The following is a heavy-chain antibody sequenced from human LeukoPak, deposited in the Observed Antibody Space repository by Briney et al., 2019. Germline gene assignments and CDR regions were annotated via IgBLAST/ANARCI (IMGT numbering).Heavy chain of an antibody. D-gene: IGHD7-27*01. V-gene: IGHV3-66*01. CDR1: GFTVSSNY. CDR2: IYSGGST. J-gene: IGHJ4*02. CDR3: ARANWGHPMYYFDY. Sequence: GGSLRLSCAASGFTVSSNYMSWVRQAPGKGLERVSIIYSGGSTYYADSVKGRFTISRDNSKNTLYLQMNSLRAEDTAVYYCARANWGHPMYYFDYWGQGTLVTVSS.